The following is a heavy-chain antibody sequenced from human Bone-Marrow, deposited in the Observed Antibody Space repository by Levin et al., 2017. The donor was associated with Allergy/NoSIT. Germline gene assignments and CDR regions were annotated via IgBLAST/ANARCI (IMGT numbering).Heavy chain of an antibody. CDR2: IRTDGTQF. Sequence: GGSLRLSCAGSGFTFRDYWMTWVRQAPGKGLEWVANIRTDGTQFYLADSVRGRFTISRDNANNLLYLQMSSLRAEDTALYYCARADVAASNRYHHSRMGVWGQGTMVPVSS. CDR3: ARADVAASNRYHHSRMGV. CDR1: GFTFRDYW. D-gene: IGHD2-15*01. V-gene: IGHV3-7*01. J-gene: IGHJ6*02.